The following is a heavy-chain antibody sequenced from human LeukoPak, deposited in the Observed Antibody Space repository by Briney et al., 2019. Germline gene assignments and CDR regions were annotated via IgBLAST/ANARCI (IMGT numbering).Heavy chain of an antibody. D-gene: IGHD4-17*01. J-gene: IGHJ4*02. CDR1: GFTFGGHE. Sequence: GGSLRLSCAASGFTFGGHEMNWVRQAPGKGLEWLSYISTTGSTIYYADSVKGRFTISRDNAKNSLCLQMNSLRVEDTAVYYCARADPYGDSTPDFWGQGTPVTVSS. CDR3: ARADPYGDSTPDF. V-gene: IGHV3-48*03. CDR2: ISTTGSTI.